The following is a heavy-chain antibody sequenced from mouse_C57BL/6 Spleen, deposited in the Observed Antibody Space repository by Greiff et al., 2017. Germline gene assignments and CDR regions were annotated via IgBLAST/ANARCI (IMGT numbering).Heavy chain of an antibody. V-gene: IGHV1-82*01. CDR3: ARHGNWEYYAMDY. Sequence: QVQLQQSGPELVKPGASVKISCKASGYAFSSSWMNWVKQRPGKGLEWIGRIYPGDGDTNYNGKFKGKATLTADKSSSTAYMQLSSLTSEDSAVYFGARHGNWEYYAMDYWGQGTSVTVSS. D-gene: IGHD2-1*01. CDR1: GYAFSSSW. CDR2: IYPGDGDT. J-gene: IGHJ4*01.